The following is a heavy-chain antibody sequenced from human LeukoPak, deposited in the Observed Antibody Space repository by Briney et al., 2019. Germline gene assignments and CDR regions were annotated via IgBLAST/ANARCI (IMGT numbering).Heavy chain of an antibody. J-gene: IGHJ4*02. Sequence: GGSLRLSCAASGFTFSSYAMSWVRQAPGKGLEWVSVISSGGGSTYYADSVKGRFTISRDNSKNTLYLQMNSLRAEDTAVYYCAKEKSGGSSWYIFDYWGQGTLVTVSS. V-gene: IGHV3-23*01. D-gene: IGHD6-13*01. CDR1: GFTFSSYA. CDR3: AKEKSGGSSWYIFDY. CDR2: ISSGGGST.